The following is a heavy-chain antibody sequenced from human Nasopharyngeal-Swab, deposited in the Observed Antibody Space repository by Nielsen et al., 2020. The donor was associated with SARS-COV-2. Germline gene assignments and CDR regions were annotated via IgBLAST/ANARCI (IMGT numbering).Heavy chain of an antibody. CDR2: IGTAGDT. D-gene: IGHD3-9*01. CDR3: ARDQPPYDILTAYYYYMDV. V-gene: IGHV3-13*01. Sequence: GGSLRLSCAASGFTFSSYDMHWVRQATGKGLEWVSAIGTAGDTYYPGSVKGRFTISRENAKNSLYLQMNSLRAEDTAVYYCARDQPPYDILTAYYYYMDVWGKGTTVTVSS. J-gene: IGHJ6*03. CDR1: GFTFSSYD.